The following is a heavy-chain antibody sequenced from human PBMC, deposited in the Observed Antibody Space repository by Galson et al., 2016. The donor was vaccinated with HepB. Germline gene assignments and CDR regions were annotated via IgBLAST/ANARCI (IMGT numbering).Heavy chain of an antibody. CDR2: ISYDGSDK. Sequence: SLRLSCAAYGYTFSSYGMHWVRQAPGKGLEWVAVISYDGSDKYYADSVKGRFTISRDNSKNTLYLQMSSLRAEDTAVYYCARAVSWDYGDYAGYWGQGTLVTVSS. V-gene: IGHV3-30*03. J-gene: IGHJ4*02. CDR3: ARAVSWDYGDYAGY. D-gene: IGHD4-17*01. CDR1: GYTFSSYG.